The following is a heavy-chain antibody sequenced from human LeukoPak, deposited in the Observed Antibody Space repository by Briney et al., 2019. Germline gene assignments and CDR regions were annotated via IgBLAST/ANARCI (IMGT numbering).Heavy chain of an antibody. CDR2: IIPIFGTA. D-gene: IGHD2-2*01. V-gene: IGHV1-69*05. J-gene: IGHJ4*02. Sequence: ASVKVSCKASGGTFSSYAISWVRQAPGQGLEWMGGIIPIFGTANYAQKFQGRVTITTDESTSTAYMELSSLRSEDTAVYYCARNSAEYQLLSGPYYFDYWGQGTLVTVSS. CDR3: ARNSAEYQLLSGPYYFDY. CDR1: GGTFSSYA.